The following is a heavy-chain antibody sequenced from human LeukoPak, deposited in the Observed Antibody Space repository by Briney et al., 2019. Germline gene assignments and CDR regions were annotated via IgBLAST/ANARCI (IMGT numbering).Heavy chain of an antibody. CDR2: IFSSGTT. D-gene: IGHD2-2*01. Sequence: PSETLSLTCSVSGGSISDYYWSWLRQSPGKELEWIGYIFSSGTTNYNPSLKSRVTISVDTSKNQFSLKLSSVTAADTAIYYCVRHYCSSTRCYSFSDGGQGTLVTVSS. J-gene: IGHJ4*02. CDR3: VRHYCSSTRCYSFSD. CDR1: GGSISDYY. V-gene: IGHV4-59*08.